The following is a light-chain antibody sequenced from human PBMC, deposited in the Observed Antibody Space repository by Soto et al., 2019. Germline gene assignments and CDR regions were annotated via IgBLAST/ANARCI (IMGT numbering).Light chain of an antibody. V-gene: IGLV2-11*01. J-gene: IGLJ2*01. CDR3: CSSAGGFTWV. Sequence: QSALTQPRSVSGSPGQSVTISCTGASSDVVSWYQQHPGKAHKVIIYYVSQRPSGVPDRFSGSKSGNTASLTISGLQAEDEADYYCCSSAGGFTWVFGGGTKLTVL. CDR1: SSDV. CDR2: YVS.